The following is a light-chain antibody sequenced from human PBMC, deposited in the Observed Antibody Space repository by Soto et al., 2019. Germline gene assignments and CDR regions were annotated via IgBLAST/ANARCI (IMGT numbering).Light chain of an antibody. Sequence: EIVLTQSPGTLSLSPGERVTLSCRVSQSISTSYLAWYQQKPGQAPRLLIYGTSGRATGIPDRFSGSGSGTDSTLTISRLQPEDFAVYYCQQYGDSPRAFGQGTKVDIK. CDR1: QSISTSY. CDR2: GTS. J-gene: IGKJ1*01. V-gene: IGKV3-20*01. CDR3: QQYGDSPRA.